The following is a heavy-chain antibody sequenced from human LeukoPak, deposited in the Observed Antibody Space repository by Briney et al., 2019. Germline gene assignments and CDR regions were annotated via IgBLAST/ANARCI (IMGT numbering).Heavy chain of an antibody. CDR1: GGSISSYY. Sequence: PSETLSLTCTVSGGSISSYYWGWIRQLPGKGLEWIGYIYYSGSTNYNPSLKSRVTISVDTSKNQFSLKLSSVTAADTAVYYCAKHGYSGYDYWGASFDYWGQGTLVTVSS. CDR2: IYYSGST. CDR3: AKHGYSGYDYWGASFDY. D-gene: IGHD5-12*01. V-gene: IGHV4-59*08. J-gene: IGHJ4*02.